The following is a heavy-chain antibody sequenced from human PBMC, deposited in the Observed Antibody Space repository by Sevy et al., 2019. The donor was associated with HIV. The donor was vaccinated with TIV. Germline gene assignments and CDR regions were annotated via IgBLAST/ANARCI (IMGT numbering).Heavy chain of an antibody. CDR2: IILIFGTA. CDR3: AISVVAATPTNYNWFDP. D-gene: IGHD2-15*01. Sequence: ASVKVSCKASGGTFCSYAISWVRQAPGQGLEWMGGIILIFGTANYAQKFQGRVTITADESTSTAYMELSILRSEDTAVYYCAISVVAATPTNYNWFDPWGQGTLVTVSS. CDR1: GGTFCSYA. V-gene: IGHV1-69*13. J-gene: IGHJ5*02.